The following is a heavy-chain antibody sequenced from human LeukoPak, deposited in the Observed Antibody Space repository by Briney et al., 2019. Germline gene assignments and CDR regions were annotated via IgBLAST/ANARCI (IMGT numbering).Heavy chain of an antibody. Sequence: PSETLSLTCTVSGGSISSYYWSWIRQPPGKGLEWIGYIYYSGSTNYNPSLKSRVTISVDTSKNQFSLKLSSVTAADTAVYYCARETVVTGVDYWGQGTLVTVSS. V-gene: IGHV4-59*01. D-gene: IGHD4-23*01. J-gene: IGHJ4*02. CDR1: GGSISSYY. CDR2: IYYSGST. CDR3: ARETVVTGVDY.